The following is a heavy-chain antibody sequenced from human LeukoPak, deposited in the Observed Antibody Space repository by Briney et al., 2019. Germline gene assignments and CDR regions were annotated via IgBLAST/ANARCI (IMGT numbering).Heavy chain of an antibody. D-gene: IGHD3-22*01. CDR3: ARHYYDSSGYYSSDY. CDR1: GYTSTSYD. V-gene: IGHV1-8*01. Sequence: ASVKVSCKASGYTSTSYDINWVRQATGQGLEWMGWMNPNSGNTGYAQKFQGRVTMTRNTSISTAYMELSSLRSEDTAVYYCARHYYDSSGYYSSDYWGQGTLVTVSS. J-gene: IGHJ4*02. CDR2: MNPNSGNT.